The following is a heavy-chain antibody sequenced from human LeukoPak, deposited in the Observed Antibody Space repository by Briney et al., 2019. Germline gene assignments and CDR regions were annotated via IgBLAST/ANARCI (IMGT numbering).Heavy chain of an antibody. CDR1: TDSITSNW. J-gene: IGHJ4*02. V-gene: IGHV4-4*02. CDR2: VHKSGST. Sequence: PSETLSLTCAVSTDSITSNWWSWVRQPPGKGLEWIGEVHKSGSTNYCPSLQSRVTISIDKSKNQIALELTSVTAADTAVYYCAKEIVGAPTPGAYWGQGILVTVSS. D-gene: IGHD1-26*01. CDR3: AKEIVGAPTPGAY.